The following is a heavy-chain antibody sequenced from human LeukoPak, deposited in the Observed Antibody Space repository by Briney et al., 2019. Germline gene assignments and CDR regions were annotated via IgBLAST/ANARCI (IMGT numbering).Heavy chain of an antibody. D-gene: IGHD1-7*01. CDR2: IIPIFGTA. V-gene: IGHV1-69*01. CDR1: GGTFSSYA. CDR3: GRVKRAQYRNYAPIDY. Sequence: SVKVSCKASGGTFSSYAISCLRQAPGQELEWMGGIIPIFGTANYAQKFLGRVTITSDESTSSTDIQLSSRRSEDTAAYYCGRVKRAQYRNYAPIDYWGQGTLVTVSS. J-gene: IGHJ4*02.